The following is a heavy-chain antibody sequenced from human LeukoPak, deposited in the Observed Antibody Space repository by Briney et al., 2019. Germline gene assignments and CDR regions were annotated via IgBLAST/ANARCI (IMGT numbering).Heavy chain of an antibody. V-gene: IGHV3-53*04. Sequence: PGGSLRLSCAASGFTFSSYSMSWVRQAPGKGLEWVSVIYSGGSTYYADSVKGRFTISRHNSKNTLYLQMNSLRAEDTAVYYCARGSPYYYYGMDVWGQGTTVTVSS. J-gene: IGHJ6*02. CDR3: ARGSPYYYYGMDV. CDR2: IYSGGST. CDR1: GFTFSSYS.